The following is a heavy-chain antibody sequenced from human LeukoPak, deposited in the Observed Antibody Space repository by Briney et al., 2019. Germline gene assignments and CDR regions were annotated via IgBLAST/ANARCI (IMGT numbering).Heavy chain of an antibody. D-gene: IGHD6-13*01. CDR3: ARGRSRIAAAGTRRNYGMDV. V-gene: IGHV4-39*01. CDR1: GGSIRSSYYY. Sequence: SETLSLTCTVSGGSIRSSYYYWGWIRQPPGKGLEWIGSIYDSGSTYYNPSLKSRVTISVDTSKNQFSLKLSSVTAADTAVYYCARGRSRIAAAGTRRNYGMDVWGQGTTVTVSS. J-gene: IGHJ6*02. CDR2: IYDSGST.